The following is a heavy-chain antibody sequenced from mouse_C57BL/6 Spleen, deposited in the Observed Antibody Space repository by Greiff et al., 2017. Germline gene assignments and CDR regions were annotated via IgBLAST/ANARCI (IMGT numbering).Heavy chain of an antibody. J-gene: IGHJ2*01. CDR1: GYNFTSYW. CDR2: INPSNGGT. D-gene: IGHD2-1*01. Sequence: QVQLQQPGTELVKPGASVKLSCKASGYNFTSYWMHWVKQRPGQGLEWIGNINPSNGGTNYNEKFKSKATLTVDKSSSTAYLQLSSLTSEDSAVYYCAREAIYYGNSYYFDYWGQGTTLTVSS. CDR3: AREAIYYGNSYYFDY. V-gene: IGHV1-53*01.